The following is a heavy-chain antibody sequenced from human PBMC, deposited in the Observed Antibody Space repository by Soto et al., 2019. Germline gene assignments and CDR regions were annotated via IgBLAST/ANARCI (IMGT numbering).Heavy chain of an antibody. V-gene: IGHV1-3*01. CDR3: AKGQHCSTTSCYFYYYGTDV. Sequence: ASVKVSCKAFGYTFTSYAIHWVRQAPGQRLEWMGWINAGNGNTKYSQKFQSRVTITRDTSASTAYMELTSLRSEDTAVYHCAKGQHCSTTSCYFYYYGTDVWGQGTTVTVSS. CDR2: INAGNGNT. J-gene: IGHJ6*02. CDR1: GYTFTSYA. D-gene: IGHD2-2*01.